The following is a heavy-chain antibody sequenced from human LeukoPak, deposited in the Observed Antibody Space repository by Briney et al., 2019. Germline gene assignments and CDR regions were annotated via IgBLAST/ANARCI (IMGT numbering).Heavy chain of an antibody. CDR2: IYSGGTT. CDR1: GFTVSSNY. Sequence: GGSLRLSCLVSGFTVSSNYMSWVRQTPGKGLEWVSVIYSGGTTKYADSVKGRFTIYRDTSKNTLYLQMNSLRVEGTAVYYCASKLTTGSWGQGTLVTVSS. J-gene: IGHJ5*02. CDR3: ASKLTTGS. V-gene: IGHV3-66*01. D-gene: IGHD4-17*01.